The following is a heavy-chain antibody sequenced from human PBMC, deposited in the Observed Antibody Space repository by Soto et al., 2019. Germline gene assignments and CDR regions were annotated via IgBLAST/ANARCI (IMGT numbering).Heavy chain of an antibody. CDR2: IIPIFGTA. J-gene: IGHJ6*02. D-gene: IGHD3-22*01. Sequence: GSSVKVSCKASGGTFSSYAISWVRQAPGQGLEWMGGIIPIFGTANYAQKFQGRVTITADESTSTAYMELSSLRSEDTAVYYCARAYYYDSSGYYYYYYGMEVWGQGTTVTLSS. CDR1: GGTFSSYA. V-gene: IGHV1-69*13. CDR3: ARAYYYDSSGYYYYYYGMEV.